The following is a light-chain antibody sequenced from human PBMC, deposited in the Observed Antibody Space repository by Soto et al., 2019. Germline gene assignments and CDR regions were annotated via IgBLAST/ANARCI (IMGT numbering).Light chain of an antibody. J-gene: IGKJ5*01. V-gene: IGKV3-11*01. CDR3: QQRSNWLAIT. CDR2: DAS. Sequence: EIVMTQSPATLSVSPGERATLSCRASQSVSSNLAWYQQKPGQAPRLLIYDASTRATVIPARFSGSGSGTEFTLTISSLEPEDFAVYYCQQRSNWLAITFGQGTRLEIK. CDR1: QSVSSN.